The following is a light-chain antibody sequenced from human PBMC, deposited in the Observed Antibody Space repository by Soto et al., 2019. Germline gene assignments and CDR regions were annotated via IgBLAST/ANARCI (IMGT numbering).Light chain of an antibody. CDR3: QQRSSWPT. J-gene: IGKJ1*01. CDR1: QSVSSY. V-gene: IGKV3-11*01. CDR2: DAS. Sequence: EIVLTQSPATLSLSPGERATLSCRASQSVSSYLAWYQQKPGQAPRLLIYDASNRATGIPARFSGSGSGTDFTLTISSLEAEDFAVYYCQQRSSWPTFGQGTKVEIK.